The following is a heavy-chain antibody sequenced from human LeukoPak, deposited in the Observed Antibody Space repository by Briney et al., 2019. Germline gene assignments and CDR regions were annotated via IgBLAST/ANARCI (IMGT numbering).Heavy chain of an antibody. J-gene: IGHJ3*02. CDR2: ISWNSGSI. D-gene: IGHD4-17*01. Sequence: GGSLRLSCAASGFTFDDYAMHWVRQAPGKGLGWVSGISWNSGSIGYADSAKGRFTISRDNAKNSLYLQMNSLRAEDTALYYCAKDIHPYGDPLRAFDIWGQGTMVTVSS. CDR1: GFTFDDYA. CDR3: AKDIHPYGDPLRAFDI. V-gene: IGHV3-9*01.